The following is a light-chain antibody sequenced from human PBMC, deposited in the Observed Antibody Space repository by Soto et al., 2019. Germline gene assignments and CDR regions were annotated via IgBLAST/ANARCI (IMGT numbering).Light chain of an antibody. J-gene: IGKJ1*01. CDR3: QQRSSWPRT. V-gene: IGKV1-5*03. CDR2: KAS. CDR1: QTISSW. Sequence: DIQMTPSPSTLSGSVGDRVTITGRASQTISSWLAWYQQKPGKAPKLLIYKASTLKSGVPSRFSGSGSGTDFTLTISRLKPEDFAVYYCQQRSSWPRTFGLGTKVDI.